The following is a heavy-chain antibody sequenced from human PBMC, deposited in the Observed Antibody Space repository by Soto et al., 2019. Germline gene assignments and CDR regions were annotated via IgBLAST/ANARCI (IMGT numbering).Heavy chain of an antibody. D-gene: IGHD1-1*01. CDR2: INGDGSST. V-gene: IGHV3-74*01. CDR3: TRGPRASSTGTGAH. CDR1: GFTFTTYW. Sequence: GGSLRLSCAASGFTFTTYWMHWVRQVPGKGLVWVSRINGDGSSTTYADSVKGRFTISRDNAKNTLYLQMNSLRAEDTAVYYCTRGPRASSTGTGAHWGQGALVTVSS. J-gene: IGHJ4*02.